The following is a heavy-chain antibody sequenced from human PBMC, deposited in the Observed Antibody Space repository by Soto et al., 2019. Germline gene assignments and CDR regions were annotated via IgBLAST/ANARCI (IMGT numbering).Heavy chain of an antibody. Sequence: SETLSLTCTVSGGSISSYYWSWIRQPPGKGLEWIGYIYYSGSTNYNPSLKSRVTISVDTSKNQFSLKLSSVTAADTAVYYCARWMATPGGFDYWGQGTLVTVSS. V-gene: IGHV4-59*01. CDR2: IYYSGST. D-gene: IGHD3-16*01. CDR3: ARWMATPGGFDY. J-gene: IGHJ4*02. CDR1: GGSISSYY.